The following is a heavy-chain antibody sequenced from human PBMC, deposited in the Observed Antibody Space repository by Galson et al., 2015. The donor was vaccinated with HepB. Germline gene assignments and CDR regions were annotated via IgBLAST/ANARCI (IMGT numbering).Heavy chain of an antibody. Sequence: SLRLSCAASGFTVSSNYMSWVRQAPGKGLEWVSVIYSGGSTYYADSVKGRFTISRDNSKNTLYLQMNSLRAEDTAVYYCARVFTMVRGVIIPAFDIWGQGTMVTVSS. D-gene: IGHD3-10*01. CDR2: IYSGGST. V-gene: IGHV3-66*02. J-gene: IGHJ3*02. CDR1: GFTVSSNY. CDR3: ARVFTMVRGVIIPAFDI.